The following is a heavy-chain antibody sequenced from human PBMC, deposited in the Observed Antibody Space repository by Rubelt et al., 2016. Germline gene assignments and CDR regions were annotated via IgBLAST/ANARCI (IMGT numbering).Heavy chain of an antibody. Sequence: QVQLQQWGAGLLKPSETLSLTCAVYGGSFSGYYWSWIRQPPGKELEWIGEINHSGTTNYNPSLKSRVTISVDTSKNQFSLKLSAVTAADTAMYYCARHQIIRDMTRGGWFDPWGQGTLVTVSS. CDR3: ARHQIIRDMTRGGWFDP. CDR1: GGSFSGYY. J-gene: IGHJ5*02. D-gene: IGHD4-11*01. V-gene: IGHV4-34*01. CDR2: INHSGTT.